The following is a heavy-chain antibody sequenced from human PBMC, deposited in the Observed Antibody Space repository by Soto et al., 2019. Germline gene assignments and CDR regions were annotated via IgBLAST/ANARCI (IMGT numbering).Heavy chain of an antibody. V-gene: IGHV3-74*01. CDR1: GFTFSSYW. CDR2: INSDGSST. J-gene: IGHJ6*02. CDR3: ASSYYDFWSGYPLDV. D-gene: IGHD3-3*01. Sequence: GGSLRLSCAASGFTFSSYWMHWVRQAPGKGLVWVSRINSDGSSTSYADSVKGRFTISRDNAKNTLYLQMNSLRAEDTAVYYCASSYYDFWSGYPLDVWGQGTTVTSP.